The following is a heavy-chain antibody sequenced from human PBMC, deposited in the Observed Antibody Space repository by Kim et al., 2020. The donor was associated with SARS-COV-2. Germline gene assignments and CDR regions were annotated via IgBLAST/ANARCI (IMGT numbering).Heavy chain of an antibody. J-gene: IGHJ4*02. CDR3: TRQVAYASGSASDH. Sequence: GGSLRLSCAASGFTLSYYAMSWVRQAPGKGLEWVSGISGSGANTYYADSVKGRFTISRDNSKNTVWLQMNSLRGEDTALYYCTRQVAYASGSASDHWGQG. CDR2: ISGSGANT. CDR1: GFTLSYYA. D-gene: IGHD3-10*01. V-gene: IGHV3-23*01.